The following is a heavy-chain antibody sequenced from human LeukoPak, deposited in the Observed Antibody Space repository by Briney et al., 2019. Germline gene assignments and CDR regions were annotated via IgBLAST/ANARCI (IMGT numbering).Heavy chain of an antibody. CDR2: IFTSGST. CDR3: ARGTRRHYDGSGYYYGEFDS. V-gene: IGHV4-61*02. CDR1: GGSISSDAYY. J-gene: IGHJ4*02. D-gene: IGHD3-22*01. Sequence: SETLSLTCTVSGGSISSDAYYWSWIRQPAGKGLEWIGRIFTSGSTNYNPSLKSRLTMSVDTSKSQFSLNLNSVTTADTAMYYCARGTRRHYDGSGYYYGEFDSWGQGILVTVSS.